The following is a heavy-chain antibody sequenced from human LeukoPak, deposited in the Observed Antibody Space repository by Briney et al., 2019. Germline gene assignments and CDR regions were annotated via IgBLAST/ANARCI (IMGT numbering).Heavy chain of an antibody. Sequence: SETLSLTCAVYGGSFSGYYWSWIRQPPGKGLEWIGEINHSGSTNYNPSLKSRVTISVDTSKNQFCLKLSSVAAADTAVYYCARDPAAGLIDYWGQGTLVTVSS. J-gene: IGHJ4*02. D-gene: IGHD6-13*01. CDR2: INHSGST. V-gene: IGHV4-34*01. CDR3: ARDPAAGLIDY. CDR1: GGSFSGYY.